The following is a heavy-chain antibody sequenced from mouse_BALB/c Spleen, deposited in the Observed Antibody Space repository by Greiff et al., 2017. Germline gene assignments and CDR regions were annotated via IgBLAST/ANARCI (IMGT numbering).Heavy chain of an antibody. CDR1: GYAFTNYL. Sequence: QVQLQQSGAELVRPGTSVKVSCKASGYAFTNYLIEWVKQRPGQGLEWIGVINPGSGGTNYNEKFKGKATLTADKSSSTAYMQLSSLTSDDSAVYFCARGEKGYFDYWGQGTTLTVSS. CDR3: ARGEKGYFDY. V-gene: IGHV1-54*01. J-gene: IGHJ2*01. CDR2: INPGSGGT.